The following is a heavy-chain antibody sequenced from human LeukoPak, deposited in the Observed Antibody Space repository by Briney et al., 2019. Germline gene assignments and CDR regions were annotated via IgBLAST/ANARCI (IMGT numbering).Heavy chain of an antibody. CDR1: GFTFSSYS. CDR3: ARGVGDFWSGYYGYYFDY. D-gene: IGHD3-3*01. J-gene: IGHJ4*02. Sequence: GGSLRLSCAASGFTFSSYSMNWVRRAPGKGLEWVSSISSSGSTIYYADSVKGRFTISRDNAKNSLYLQMNSLRAEDTAVYYCARGVGDFWSGYYGYYFDYWGQGTLVTVSS. CDR2: ISSSGSTI. V-gene: IGHV3-48*04.